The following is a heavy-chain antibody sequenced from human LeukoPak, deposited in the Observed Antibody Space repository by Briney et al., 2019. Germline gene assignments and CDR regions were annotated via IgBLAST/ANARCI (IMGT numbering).Heavy chain of an antibody. CDR1: GFTFSSYS. J-gene: IGHJ4*02. CDR2: ISSSSRYI. Sequence: PGGSLRLSCAASGFTFSSYSMNWVRQAPGKGLEWVSSISSSSRYIYYADSVRGRFTISRDNAKNSLYLQMNSLRAEDTAVYYCARDLYRIVVVPHYFDYWGQGTLVTVSS. CDR3: ARDLYRIVVVPHYFDY. D-gene: IGHD3-22*01. V-gene: IGHV3-21*01.